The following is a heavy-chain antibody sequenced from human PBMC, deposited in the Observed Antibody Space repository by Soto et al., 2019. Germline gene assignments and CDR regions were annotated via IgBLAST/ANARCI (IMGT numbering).Heavy chain of an antibody. CDR2: ISGSGGST. V-gene: IGHV3-23*01. CDR1: GFTFSSYA. J-gene: IGHJ4*02. D-gene: IGHD2-2*01. CDR3: AKDYFSGQVVPAAMGY. Sequence: GSLRLSCAASGFTFSSYAMSWVRQAPGKGLEWVSAISGSGGSTYYADSVKGRFTISRDNSKNTLYLQMNSLRAEDTAVYYCAKDYFSGQVVPAAMGYWGQGTLVTVSS.